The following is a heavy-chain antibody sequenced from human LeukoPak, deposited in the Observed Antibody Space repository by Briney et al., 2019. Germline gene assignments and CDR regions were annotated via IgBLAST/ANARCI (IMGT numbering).Heavy chain of an antibody. J-gene: IGHJ4*02. CDR3: AMTPGYSSLGYYFDY. CDR2: INHSGST. D-gene: IGHD6-19*01. V-gene: IGHV4-34*01. CDR1: GGSFSGYY. Sequence: SETLSLTCAVYGGSFSGYYWSWIRQPPGKGLEWIGEINHSGSTNYNPSLKSRVTISVDTSKNQFSLKLSSVTAADTAVYYCAMTPGYSSLGYYFDYWGQGTLVTVSS.